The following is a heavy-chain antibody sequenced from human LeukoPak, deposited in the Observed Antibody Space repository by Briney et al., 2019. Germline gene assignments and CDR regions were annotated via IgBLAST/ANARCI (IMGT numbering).Heavy chain of an antibody. Sequence: GGSLRLSCAASGFTFSNAWMSWVRQAPGKGLEWVGRIKSKTDGGTTDYAAPVKGRFTISRDDSKNTLYLQMNSLKTEDTAVYYCTTDWSSITMVRGVMDAWGKGTTVTVSS. J-gene: IGHJ6*04. CDR2: IKSKTDGGTT. V-gene: IGHV3-15*01. CDR1: GFTFSNAW. D-gene: IGHD3-10*01. CDR3: TTDWSSITMVRGVMDA.